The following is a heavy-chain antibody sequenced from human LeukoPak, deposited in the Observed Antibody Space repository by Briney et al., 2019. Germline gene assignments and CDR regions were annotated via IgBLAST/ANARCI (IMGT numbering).Heavy chain of an antibody. V-gene: IGHV4-38-2*01. D-gene: IGHD3-22*01. CDR1: GYSISSGYY. CDR2: IYHSGSI. CDR3: ARGYYDSSGYYWNYFDY. J-gene: IGHJ4*02. Sequence: SETLSPTCAVSGYSISSGYYWGWIRQPPGKGLEWIGSIYHSGSIYYNPSLKNRVTISVDTSKNQFSLKLSSVTAADTAVYYCARGYYDSSGYYWNYFDYWGQGTLVTVSS.